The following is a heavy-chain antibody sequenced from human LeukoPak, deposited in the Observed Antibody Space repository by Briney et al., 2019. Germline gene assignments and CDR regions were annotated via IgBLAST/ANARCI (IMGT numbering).Heavy chain of an antibody. CDR1: GFTFSSYA. CDR3: ANSPARYCYDSSGSYYFDY. Sequence: GGSLRLSCAASGFTFSSYAMHWVRQAPGKGLEWVAVISYDGSNKYYADSVKGRFTISRDNSKNTLYLQMNSLRAEDTAVYYCANSPARYCYDSSGSYYFDYWGQGTLVTVSS. V-gene: IGHV3-30*04. D-gene: IGHD3-22*01. CDR2: ISYDGSNK. J-gene: IGHJ4*02.